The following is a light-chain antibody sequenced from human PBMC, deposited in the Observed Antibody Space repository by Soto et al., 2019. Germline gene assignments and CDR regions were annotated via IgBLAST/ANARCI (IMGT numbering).Light chain of an antibody. CDR3: QQYNNWPRT. Sequence: EVVLTQSPATLSVSPGERATLSCRAAQSISTLLAWYQHEPGQAPRLLIYGASTRATAIPARFTGSGSGTEFTLTISSLQSEDFAVYYCQQYNNWPRTFGQGTKVDIK. J-gene: IGKJ1*01. CDR2: GAS. V-gene: IGKV3-15*01. CDR1: QSISTL.